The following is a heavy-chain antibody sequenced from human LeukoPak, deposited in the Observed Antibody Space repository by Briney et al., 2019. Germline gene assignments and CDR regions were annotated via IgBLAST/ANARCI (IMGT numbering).Heavy chain of an antibody. CDR2: IYSGGNT. D-gene: IGHD3-10*01. J-gene: IGHJ4*02. CDR1: GLTVSSNC. Sequence: GGSLRLSCAASGLTVSSNCMSWVRQAPGKGLEWVSFIYSGGNTYYADSVKGRFTISRDNSKNTVHLQMNSLRAEDTAVYYCAKDDAWLRFGEWSQGTLVTVSS. CDR3: AKDDAWLRFGE. V-gene: IGHV3-53*01.